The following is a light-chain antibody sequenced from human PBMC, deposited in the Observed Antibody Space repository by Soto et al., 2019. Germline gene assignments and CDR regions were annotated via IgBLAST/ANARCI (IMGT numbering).Light chain of an antibody. CDR2: GAS. Sequence: EIVMTQYPATLSVSPGEGATLSCRASQSVSTNLAWYQQKPGQAPRLLIYGASTRTTDIPGRCSGSGSGTDFTLTISSLQSEDFAIYHCQQYHDWPRTFGQGTKVEIK. V-gene: IGKV3-15*01. J-gene: IGKJ1*01. CDR1: QSVSTN. CDR3: QQYHDWPRT.